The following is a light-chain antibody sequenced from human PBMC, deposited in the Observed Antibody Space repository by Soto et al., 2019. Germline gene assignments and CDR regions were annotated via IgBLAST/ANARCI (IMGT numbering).Light chain of an antibody. J-gene: IGKJ3*01. CDR2: AAS. CDR3: QQDITFPFT. CDR1: QGISTW. Sequence: DIQMTQSPSSVSASVGDRVTITCRASQGISTWLAWYQQKPGQAPKLLIYAASNLQSGVPSRFSGSGSGTDFTLTINSLQPEDFATYYCQQDITFPFTFGPGTKVYVK. V-gene: IGKV1-12*01.